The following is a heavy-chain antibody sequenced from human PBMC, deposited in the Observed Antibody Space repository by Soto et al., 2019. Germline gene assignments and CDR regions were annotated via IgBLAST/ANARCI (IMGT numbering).Heavy chain of an antibody. J-gene: IGHJ5*02. CDR3: AKATIVIVPATIRDGWFDP. CDR2: ISGSGGSK. CDR1: GFTFSSYA. D-gene: IGHD2-2*02. V-gene: IGHV3-23*01. Sequence: PGGSLRLSCAASGFTFSSYAMSWVRQAPGKGLEWVSGISGSGGSKYYADSVKGRFTISRDNSKYTLYLQMNSLRAEDTAVYYCAKATIVIVPATIRDGWFDPWDQGILVTVSS.